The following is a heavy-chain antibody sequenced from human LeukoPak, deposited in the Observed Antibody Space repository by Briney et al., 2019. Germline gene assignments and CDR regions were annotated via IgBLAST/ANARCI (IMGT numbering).Heavy chain of an antibody. CDR2: ISSDGVKT. Sequence: GGPLRLSCAASGFTFKFFAMNWVRQAPGKGLEWVSGISSDGVKTYFADSVKGRFTISRDNSKDTLYLQMNSLRADDTALYYCARRLSSTTSWYYFDYWGQGTPVTVSS. J-gene: IGHJ4*02. D-gene: IGHD1-14*01. V-gene: IGHV3-23*01. CDR3: ARRLSSTTSWYYFDY. CDR1: GFTFKFFA.